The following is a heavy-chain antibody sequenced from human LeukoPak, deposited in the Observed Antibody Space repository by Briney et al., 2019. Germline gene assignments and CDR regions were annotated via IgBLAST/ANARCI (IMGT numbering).Heavy chain of an antibody. J-gene: IGHJ4*02. Sequence: PGGSLRLSCAASGFTFSSYSMNWVRQAPGKGLEWVSYISSSSSTIYYADSVKGRFTISRDNAKNSLYLQMSSLRAEDTAVYYCARDRFHYVEYEKTFDYWGQGTLVTVSS. CDR2: ISSSSSTI. V-gene: IGHV3-48*01. CDR3: ARDRFHYVEYEKTFDY. CDR1: GFTFSSYS. D-gene: IGHD4-17*01.